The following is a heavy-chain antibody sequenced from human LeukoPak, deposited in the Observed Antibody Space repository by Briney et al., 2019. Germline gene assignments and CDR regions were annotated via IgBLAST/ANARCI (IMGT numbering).Heavy chain of an antibody. D-gene: IGHD2-15*01. V-gene: IGHV7-4-1*02. CDR3: ARRSRMGGIVWEFDY. CDR1: GYTFTGYY. CDR2: VNTNTGNP. J-gene: IGHJ4*02. Sequence: GASVKVSCKSSGYTFTGYYLHWVRQAPGQGLEWMGWVNTNTGNPTYAQGFTGRFVFSLDTSVSTAYLQISSLKAEDTAVYYCARRSRMGGIVWEFDYWGQGTLVTVSS.